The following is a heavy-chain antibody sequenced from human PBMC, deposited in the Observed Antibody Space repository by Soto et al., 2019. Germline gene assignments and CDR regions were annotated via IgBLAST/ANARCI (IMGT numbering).Heavy chain of an antibody. CDR1: GFSFSDYT. V-gene: IGHV3-21*01. Sequence: EVHLVESGGGLVKPGGSLRLTCAGSGFSFSDYTMNWVRQAPGKGLEWVSSISRGSDYIFYADTVKGRFTISRDNARNSLYLQMSSLRAEDTALYYCAKDSGCVNNACAYDPWGQGTLVSVSS. CDR3: AKDSGCVNNACAYDP. D-gene: IGHD1-20*01. J-gene: IGHJ5*02. CDR2: ISRGSDYI.